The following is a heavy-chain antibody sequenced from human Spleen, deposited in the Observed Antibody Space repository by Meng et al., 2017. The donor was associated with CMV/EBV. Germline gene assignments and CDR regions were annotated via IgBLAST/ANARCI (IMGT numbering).Heavy chain of an antibody. CDR1: GFTFDDYP. J-gene: IGHJ4*02. Sequence: GGSLRLSCAASGFTFDDYPIHWVRQAPGKGLEWLSFIRTKAYDGTTEYAPSVKGRFTISRDDSKSIADLQMNSLKTEDTAVYYCIRGGFLEWLSLTFDSWGQGTQVTVSS. CDR2: IRTKAYDGTT. CDR3: IRGGFLEWLSLTFDS. V-gene: IGHV3-49*04. D-gene: IGHD3-3*01.